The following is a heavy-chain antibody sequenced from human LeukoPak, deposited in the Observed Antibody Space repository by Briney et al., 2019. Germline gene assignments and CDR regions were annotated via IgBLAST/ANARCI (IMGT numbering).Heavy chain of an antibody. CDR1: GFTFSSYW. J-gene: IGHJ4*02. Sequence: GGSLRLSCAASGFTFSSYWMHWVRQAPGKGLVWVSRINTDGSGTTYADSVKGRFTISRDNAKNTLYLQMNSLRAEDTAVYYCARGEDYFDYWGQGTLVTVSS. CDR2: INTDGSGT. V-gene: IGHV3-74*01. CDR3: ARGEDYFDY.